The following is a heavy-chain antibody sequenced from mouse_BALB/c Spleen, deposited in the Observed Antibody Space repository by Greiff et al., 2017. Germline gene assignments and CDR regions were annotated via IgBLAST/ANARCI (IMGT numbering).Heavy chain of an antibody. D-gene: IGHD2-14*01. V-gene: IGHV3-2*02. CDR2: ISYSGST. CDR1: GYSITSDYA. Sequence: EVQLQESGPGLVKPSQSLSLTCTVTGYSITSDYAWNWIRQFPGNKLEWMGYISYSGSTSYNPSLKSRISITRDTSKNQFFLQLNSVTTEDTATYYCARRYDVGYYFDYWGQGTTLTVSS. CDR3: ARRYDVGYYFDY. J-gene: IGHJ2*01.